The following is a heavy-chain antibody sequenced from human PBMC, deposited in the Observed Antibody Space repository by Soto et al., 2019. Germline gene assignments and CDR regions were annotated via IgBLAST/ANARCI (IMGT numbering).Heavy chain of an antibody. CDR2: IYWDDDK. Sequence: QITLKESGPPLVKPTQTLTLTCTFSGFSLSTSGVGVARIRQPPGKALEWLALIYWDDDKRYRPSLESRLTSTKDTSKNQVVLTMTNMDSVDTATYYCAYLPCSGGSCYWFSFSGMDVWGQGTTVTVSS. V-gene: IGHV2-5*02. CDR1: GFSLSTSGVG. J-gene: IGHJ6*02. CDR3: AYLPCSGGSCYWFSFSGMDV. D-gene: IGHD2-15*01.